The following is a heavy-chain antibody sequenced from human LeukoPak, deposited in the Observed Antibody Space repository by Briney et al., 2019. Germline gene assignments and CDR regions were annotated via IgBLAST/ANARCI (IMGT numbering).Heavy chain of an antibody. J-gene: IGHJ6*03. CDR1: GYTFTSYY. CDR2: INPSGGST. Sequence: ASVKVSCKASGYTFTSYYMYWVRQAPGQGLEWMGIINPSGGSTNYAQKFQGRVTMTRDMSTSTVYMELSSLRSEDTAVYYCARTLMTAKAYYMDVWGKGTTVTVSS. D-gene: IGHD3-16*01. CDR3: ARTLMTAKAYYMDV. V-gene: IGHV1-46*01.